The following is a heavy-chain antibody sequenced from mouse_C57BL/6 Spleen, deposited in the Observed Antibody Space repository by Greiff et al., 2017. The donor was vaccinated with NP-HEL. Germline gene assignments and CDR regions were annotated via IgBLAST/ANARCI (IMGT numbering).Heavy chain of an antibody. Sequence: EVQLQQSGAELVRPGASVKLSCTASGFNIKDYYMHWVKQRPEQGLEWIGRIDPEDGDTEYAPKFQGKATMTADTSSNTAYLQLSSLTSEDTAVYYCTTEGNDEGYWYFDVWGTGTTVTVSS. V-gene: IGHV14-1*01. CDR2: IDPEDGDT. CDR1: GFNIKDYY. CDR3: TTEGNDEGYWYFDV. J-gene: IGHJ1*03. D-gene: IGHD2-12*01.